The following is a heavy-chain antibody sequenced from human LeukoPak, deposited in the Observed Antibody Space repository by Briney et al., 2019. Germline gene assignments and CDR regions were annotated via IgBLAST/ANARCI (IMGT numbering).Heavy chain of an antibody. Sequence: GGSLRLSCAASGFTFSSYNMNWVRQAPGKGGEGGSYISSSGSTIHYEDSVKGRFTISRDNAKNSLYLQMNSLRVEDTAVYYCARSILVAGFDYWGQGTLVTVSS. CDR1: GFTFSSYN. D-gene: IGHD6-19*01. V-gene: IGHV3-48*01. CDR2: ISSSGSTI. CDR3: ARSILVAGFDY. J-gene: IGHJ4*02.